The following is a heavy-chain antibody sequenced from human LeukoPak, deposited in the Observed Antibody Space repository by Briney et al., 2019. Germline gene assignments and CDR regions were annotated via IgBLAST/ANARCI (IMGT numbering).Heavy chain of an antibody. Sequence: PSETLSLTCAVYGGSSSGYYWSWIRQPPGKGLEWIGEINHSGSTNYNPSLKSRVTISVDTSKNQFSLELSSVTAADTAVYYCARDRPRYCSSTSCQRALDYWGQGTLVTVSS. D-gene: IGHD2-2*01. CDR3: ARDRPRYCSSTSCQRALDY. J-gene: IGHJ4*02. CDR2: INHSGST. V-gene: IGHV4-34*01. CDR1: GGSSSGYY.